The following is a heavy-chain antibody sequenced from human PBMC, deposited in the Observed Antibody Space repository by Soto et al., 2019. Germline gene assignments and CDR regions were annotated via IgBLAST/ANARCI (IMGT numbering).Heavy chain of an antibody. D-gene: IGHD1-26*01. CDR1: GGSISNFY. CDR3: GGYSGPSYDY. J-gene: IGHJ4*02. CDR2: ISYSGST. V-gene: IGHV4-59*01. Sequence: SETLSLTCTVSGGSISNFYWTWIRQPPGKGLEWLGFISYSGSTSYNPSLRSRVAISVDTSKNHLSLALSSVTVADTAVYYSGGYSGPSYDYWGKGLLVT.